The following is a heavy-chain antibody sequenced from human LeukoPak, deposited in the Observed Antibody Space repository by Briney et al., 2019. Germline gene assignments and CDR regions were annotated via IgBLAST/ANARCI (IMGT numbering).Heavy chain of an antibody. D-gene: IGHD3-3*01. J-gene: IGHJ4*02. Sequence: SETLSLTCAVYGGSFSGYYWSWIRQPPGKGLEWIGEINHSGSTNYNPSLKSRVTISVDTSKNQFSLKLSSVTAADTAVYYCARVPTTYDFWSGYPAHPFDYWGQGTLVTVSS. CDR3: ARVPTTYDFWSGYPAHPFDY. CDR2: INHSGST. V-gene: IGHV4-34*01. CDR1: GGSFSGYY.